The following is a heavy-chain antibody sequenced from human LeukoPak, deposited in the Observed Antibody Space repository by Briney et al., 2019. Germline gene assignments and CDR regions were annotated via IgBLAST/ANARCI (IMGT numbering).Heavy chain of an antibody. J-gene: IGHJ4*02. D-gene: IGHD4-17*01. CDR2: ISAYNGNT. Sequence: GASVKVSCKASGYTFTSYGISWVRQAPGQGLEWTGWISAYNGNTNYAQKLQGRVTMTTDTSTSTAYMELRSLRSDDTAVYYCAREDDYGDYGGGSDYWGQGTLVTVSS. V-gene: IGHV1-18*04. CDR1: GYTFTSYG. CDR3: AREDDYGDYGGGSDY.